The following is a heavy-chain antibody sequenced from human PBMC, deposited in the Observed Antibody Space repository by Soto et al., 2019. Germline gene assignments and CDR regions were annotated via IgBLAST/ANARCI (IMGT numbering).Heavy chain of an antibody. CDR1: GLTFSGYG. D-gene: IGHD1-1*01. V-gene: IGHV3-23*01. Sequence: EVQLLESGGGLVQPGGSLRLSCAASGLTFSGYGMSWVRQAPGTGLEWVSAISGSGSTTYYADSVKGRFTISRDDSKNILFLQMNNLRGEDTAGNLCMAPSRGIKSSPPRLDSWGQGTLVTVSS. CDR3: MAPSRGIKSSPPRLDS. CDR2: ISGSGSTT. J-gene: IGHJ4*02.